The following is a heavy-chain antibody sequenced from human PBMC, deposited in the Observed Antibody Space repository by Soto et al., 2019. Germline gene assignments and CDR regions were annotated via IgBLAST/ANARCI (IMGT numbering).Heavy chain of an antibody. D-gene: IGHD3-22*01. CDR2: IYYSGST. CDR1: GGSISSSSYY. J-gene: IGHJ3*02. V-gene: IGHV4-39*01. CDR3: ARHGTFHLYYYDSSGFHAFDI. Sequence: NPSETLSLTCTVSGGSISSSSYYWGWIRQPPGKGLEWIGSIYYSGSTYYNPSLKSRVTISVDTSKNQFSLKLSSVTAADTAVYYCARHGTFHLYYYDSSGFHAFDIWGQGTMVTVSS.